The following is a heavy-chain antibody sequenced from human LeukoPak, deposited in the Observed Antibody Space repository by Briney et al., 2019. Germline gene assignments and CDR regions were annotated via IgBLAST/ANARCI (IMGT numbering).Heavy chain of an antibody. Sequence: GGSLRLSCAASGFIFSNYAMVWVRQAPGKGLEWVSAISGSGEVTYYADSVKGRFTISRDNSKNTLYLQMNSLRTEDTAVYYCANGAVAGRFDYWGQGTLVTVSS. J-gene: IGHJ4*02. CDR2: ISGSGEVT. V-gene: IGHV3-23*01. CDR1: GFIFSNYA. CDR3: ANGAVAGRFDY. D-gene: IGHD6-19*01.